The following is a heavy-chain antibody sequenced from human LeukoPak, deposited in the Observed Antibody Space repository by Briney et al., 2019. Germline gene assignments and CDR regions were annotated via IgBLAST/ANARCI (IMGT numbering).Heavy chain of an antibody. J-gene: IGHJ4*02. CDR1: GFRFGSYA. V-gene: IGHV3-23*01. Sequence: PGGSLRLSCAASGFRFGSYAMSWVRQAPGKGLGWVSVISGSGGSTFYADSVDSVKGRFTISRDNSKHTLYLQMNSLTAEDTAVYYCAKGGVAGLSPPDYWGQGTLVTVSS. D-gene: IGHD6-19*01. CDR3: AKGGVAGLSPPDY. CDR2: ISGSGGST.